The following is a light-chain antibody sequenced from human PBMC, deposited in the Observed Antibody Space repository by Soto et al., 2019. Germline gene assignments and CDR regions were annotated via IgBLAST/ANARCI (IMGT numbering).Light chain of an antibody. CDR1: QGISSY. Sequence: DIQLTQSPSFLSASVGDRVTITCRASQGISSYLAWYQQKPGTAPKLLIFAASTLQNGVPSRFSGSGSGTEFSLTIRSLQPEDFATYYCLHLNSYSPDTFGPGTKVDIK. CDR3: LHLNSYSPDT. J-gene: IGKJ3*01. V-gene: IGKV1-9*01. CDR2: AAS.